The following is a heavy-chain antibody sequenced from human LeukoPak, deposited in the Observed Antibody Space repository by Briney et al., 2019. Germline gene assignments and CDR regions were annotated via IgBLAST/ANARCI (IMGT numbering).Heavy chain of an antibody. J-gene: IGHJ6*02. CDR3: AREAAGYHYYYGMDV. D-gene: IGHD6-13*01. V-gene: IGHV3-48*01. Sequence: GGSLRPSCAASGFTFSSYSMNWVRQAPGKGLEWVSYISSSSSTIYYADSMKGRFTISRDNSKNTLYLQMNSLRAEDTAVYYCAREAAGYHYYYGMDVWGQGTTVTVSS. CDR1: GFTFSSYS. CDR2: ISSSSSTI.